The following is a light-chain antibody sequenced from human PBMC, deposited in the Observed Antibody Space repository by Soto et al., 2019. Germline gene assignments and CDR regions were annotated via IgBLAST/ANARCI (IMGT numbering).Light chain of an antibody. CDR2: GNT. J-gene: IGLJ2*01. CDR3: QSYDNSRVV. Sequence: QSVLTQPPSVSGAPGQRVTISCTGNSSNIGAGYDVHWYQQFPGAAPKVLIHGNTNRPAGVPARFSGSKSGTSASLAITGLQAEDEADYYRQSYDNSRVVFGGGTQLTVL. CDR1: SSNIGAGYD. V-gene: IGLV1-40*01.